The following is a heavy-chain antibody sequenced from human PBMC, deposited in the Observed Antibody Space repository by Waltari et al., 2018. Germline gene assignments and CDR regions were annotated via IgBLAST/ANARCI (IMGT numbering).Heavy chain of an antibody. CDR1: RLPFSDFW. D-gene: IGHD3-16*01. CDR3: ARVAWGLGQDN. Sequence: EVQLVESGGGLVKPGGSLRLPCVVSRLPFSDFWMTWVRQVPEKGLECVATMNQDGSAKLYVESVRGRFTVSRDNAKKSLFLQMNSLRAEDTAVYYCARVAWGLGQDNWGQGTLVTVSS. CDR2: MNQDGSAK. J-gene: IGHJ4*02. V-gene: IGHV3-7*03.